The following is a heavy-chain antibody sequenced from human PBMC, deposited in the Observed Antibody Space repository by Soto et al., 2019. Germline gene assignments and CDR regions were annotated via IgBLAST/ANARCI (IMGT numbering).Heavy chain of an antibody. D-gene: IGHD2-2*01. V-gene: IGHV1-2*04. CDR2: INPNSGGT. CDR1: GYTFTGYY. Sequence: ASVKVSCKASGYTFTGYYMHWVRQAPGQGLEWMGWINPNSGGTNYAQKFQGWVTMTRDTSISTAYMELSRLRSDDTAVYYCARGDCSSTSCAFDIWGQGTMVTGSS. CDR3: ARGDCSSTSCAFDI. J-gene: IGHJ3*02.